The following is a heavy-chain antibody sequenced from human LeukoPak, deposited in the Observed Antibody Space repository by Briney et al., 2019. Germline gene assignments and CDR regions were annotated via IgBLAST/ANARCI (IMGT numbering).Heavy chain of an antibody. CDR1: GGSISSYY. D-gene: IGHD3-10*01. J-gene: IGHJ4*02. CDR3: ARGSITMVRGVIHYFDY. CDR2: IYYSGST. Sequence: SETLSLTCTVSGGSISSYYWSWIRQPPGKGLEWIGYIYYSGSTNYNPSLKSRVTISVDTSKNQFSLKLSSVTAADTAVYYCARGSITMVRGVIHYFDYWGQGTLVTVSS. V-gene: IGHV4-59*08.